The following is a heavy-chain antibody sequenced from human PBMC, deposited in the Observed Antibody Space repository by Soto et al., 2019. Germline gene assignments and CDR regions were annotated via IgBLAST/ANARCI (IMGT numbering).Heavy chain of an antibody. CDR1: GFTFSSYS. J-gene: IGHJ3*02. D-gene: IGHD3-3*01. V-gene: IGHV3-23*01. Sequence: GGSLRLSCAASGFTFSSYSMSWVRQAPGKGLEWVSAISGSGGSTYYADSVKGRFTISRDNSKNTLYLQMNSLRAEDTAVYYCAKRYDFWSGYYSAGDASDIWGQGTMVTVSS. CDR3: AKRYDFWSGYYSAGDASDI. CDR2: ISGSGGST.